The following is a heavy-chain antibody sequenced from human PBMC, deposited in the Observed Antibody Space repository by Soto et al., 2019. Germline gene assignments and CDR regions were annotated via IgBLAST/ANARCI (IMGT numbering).Heavy chain of an antibody. J-gene: IGHJ3*02. D-gene: IGHD5-12*01. CDR1: GYTFTSYD. CDR2: MNPNSGNT. CDR3: ARRARGYSGYDYAFDI. Sequence: ASVKVSCKASGYTFTSYDINWVRQATGQGLEWMGWMNPNSGNTGYAHKFQGRITMTRNTSISTAYMEFSSLRSEDTALYYSARRARGYSGYDYAFDIWGQGTMVTVSS. V-gene: IGHV1-8*01.